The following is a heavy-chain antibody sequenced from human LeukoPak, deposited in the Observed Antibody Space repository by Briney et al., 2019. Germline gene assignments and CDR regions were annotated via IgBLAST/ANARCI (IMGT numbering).Heavy chain of an antibody. V-gene: IGHV3-23*01. J-gene: IGHJ4*02. D-gene: IGHD1-1*01. Sequence: GGSLRLSCDASGFSIYTYTMYWVRQAPGQGLEWVSGIRNNDGMTYYADSVRGRFTISTDNSKNTLYLQMNSLRTEDTALYYCAKGLERESRLDSWGQGTLVTVSS. CDR1: GFSIYTYT. CDR2: IRNNDGMT. CDR3: AKGLERESRLDS.